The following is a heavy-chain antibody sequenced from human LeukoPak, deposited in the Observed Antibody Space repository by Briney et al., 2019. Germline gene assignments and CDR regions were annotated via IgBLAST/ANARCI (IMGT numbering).Heavy chain of an antibody. J-gene: IGHJ4*02. V-gene: IGHV3-48*03. CDR3: VRDTASSTVGVDY. D-gene: IGHD3-16*01. CDR1: GFTFSSYE. CDR2: ISSSGSTI. Sequence: GGSLRLSCAASGFTFSSYEMNWVRQAPGKGLEWVSYISSSGSTIYYADSVKGRFTISRGNAKNSLYLQMNSLRAEDTAVYYCVRDTASSTVGVDYWGQGTLVTVSS.